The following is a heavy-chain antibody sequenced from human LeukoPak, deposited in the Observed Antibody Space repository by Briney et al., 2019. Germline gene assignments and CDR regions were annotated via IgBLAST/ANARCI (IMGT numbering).Heavy chain of an antibody. CDR3: AGGGYSGYDGTGYYGMDV. CDR2: IYYSGST. Sequence: PSETLSLTCTVSGCTFSSYYLSWIRQPPGKGLEWIWYIYYSGSTNYNPALKKRVTITVETSKNQFSPMLRSVTAADTTVYYCAGGGYSGYDGTGYYGMDVWGQGTTVTVSS. V-gene: IGHV4-59*01. D-gene: IGHD5-12*01. CDR1: GCTFSSYY. J-gene: IGHJ6*02.